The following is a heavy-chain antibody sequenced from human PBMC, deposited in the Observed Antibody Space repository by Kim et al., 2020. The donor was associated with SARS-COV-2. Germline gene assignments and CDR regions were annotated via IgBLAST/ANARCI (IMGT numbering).Heavy chain of an antibody. CDR2: INHSGST. V-gene: IGHV4-34*01. CDR1: GGSFSGYY. CDR3: ARSSPRGARYYDILTGFLDY. J-gene: IGHJ4*02. D-gene: IGHD3-9*01. Sequence: SETLSLTCAVYGGSFSGYYWSWIRQPPWKGLEWIGEINHSGSTNYNPSLKSRVTISVDTSKNQFSLKLSSVTAADTAVYYCARSSPRGARYYDILTGFLDYWGQGTLVTVSS.